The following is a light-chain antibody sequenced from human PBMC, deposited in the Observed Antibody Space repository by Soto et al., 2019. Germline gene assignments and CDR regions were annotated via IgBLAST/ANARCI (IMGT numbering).Light chain of an antibody. CDR3: MQATHWPCV. CDR1: QSLVSSNGNTF. J-gene: IGKJ1*01. Sequence: DVVMTQSPLSLPVTLGQPASISCRSSQSLVSSNGNTFLIWFQQRPGQYPRRLIYKVSNRDSAVPDRFTGSGAGTDVTLAISRVGAEDVGVYHCMQATHWPCVFGQGTNVETK. CDR2: KVS. V-gene: IGKV2-30*01.